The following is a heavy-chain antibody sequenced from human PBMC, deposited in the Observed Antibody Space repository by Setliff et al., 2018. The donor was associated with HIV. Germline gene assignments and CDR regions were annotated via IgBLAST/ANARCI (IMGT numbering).Heavy chain of an antibody. D-gene: IGHD1-1*01. J-gene: IGHJ4*02. V-gene: IGHV4-61*03. Sequence: TLSLTCTVSGDSVSSRSYYWSWIRQPPGKGLEWIGYIYYSGSTNYNPSPKSRVTISVDTSKNHFSLKLRSVTAADTAVYYCAQLGMVDDFDYWGQGTLVTVSS. CDR1: GDSVSSRSYY. CDR2: IYYSGST. CDR3: AQLGMVDDFDY.